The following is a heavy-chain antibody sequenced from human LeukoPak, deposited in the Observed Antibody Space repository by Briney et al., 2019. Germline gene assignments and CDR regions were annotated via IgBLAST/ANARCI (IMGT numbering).Heavy chain of an antibody. J-gene: IGHJ4*02. Sequence: PGGSLRLSCAASGFTFSSYGMHWVRQAPGKGLEWVTFIRDDGSNKYYADSVKGRFTISRDNSKNTLYLQMNSLRAEDTAVYYCAEAGSSSWDAFDYWGQGTLVTVSS. CDR1: GFTFSSYG. CDR2: IRDDGSNK. CDR3: AEAGSSSWDAFDY. V-gene: IGHV3-30*02. D-gene: IGHD6-13*01.